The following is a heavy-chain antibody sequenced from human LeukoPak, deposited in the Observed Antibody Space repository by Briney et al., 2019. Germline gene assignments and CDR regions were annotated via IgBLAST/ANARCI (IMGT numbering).Heavy chain of an antibody. CDR1: GGSFSGYY. V-gene: IGHV4-34*01. J-gene: IGHJ6*02. Sequence: SETLSLTCAVYGGSFSGYYWSWIRQPPGKGLEWIGEINHSGSTNYNPSLKSRVTISVDTSKNQFSLKLSSVTAADTAVYYCARHAGRGYYYYGMDVWGQGTTVTVSS. CDR3: ARHAGRGYYYYGMDV. CDR2: INHSGST.